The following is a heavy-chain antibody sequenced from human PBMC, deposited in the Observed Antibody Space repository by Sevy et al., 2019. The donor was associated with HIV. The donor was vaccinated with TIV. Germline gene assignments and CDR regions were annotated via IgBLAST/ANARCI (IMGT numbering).Heavy chain of an antibody. V-gene: IGHV3-74*01. CDR2: INSDGSGT. J-gene: IGHJ6*02. CDR3: ARDFWSAQRGMDV. Sequence: GGSLRLSCAASGFTFSSYWMHWVRQSPGKGLVWVSRINSDGSGTSYADSVKGRFTISRDNAKNTLYLQMNSLRAEDTAVYYCARDFWSAQRGMDVWGQGTTVTVSS. D-gene: IGHD3-3*01. CDR1: GFTFSSYW.